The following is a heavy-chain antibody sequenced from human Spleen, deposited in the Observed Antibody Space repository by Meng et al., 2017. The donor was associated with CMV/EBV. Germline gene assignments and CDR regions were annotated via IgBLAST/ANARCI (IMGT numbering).Heavy chain of an antibody. J-gene: IGHJ6*02. CDR1: VFIFSNYW. CDR3: AGSRPLTVGDTNSYYGLDV. V-gene: IGHV3-7*02. D-gene: IGHD6-13*01. Sequence: GESLKISCTASVFIFSNYWMSWVRQAPGKGLEWVANIRSDATERNYVDSLKGRFTISRDNANNTLHLQMDSMRAEDTAVYYCAGSRPLTVGDTNSYYGLDVWGHGTAVTVSS. CDR2: IRSDATER.